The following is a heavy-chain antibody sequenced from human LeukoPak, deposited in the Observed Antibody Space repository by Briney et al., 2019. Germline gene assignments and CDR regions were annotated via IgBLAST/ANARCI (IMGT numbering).Heavy chain of an antibody. CDR1: GYSFTSNW. J-gene: IGHJ5*02. Sequence: GDSLKISCKGSGYSFTSNWISWVRQMPGKGLECMGRIDPSDSYTNYSPSFQGHVTISADKSISTAYLQWSSLKASDTAMYYCARQPEGTWFDPWGQGTLVTVSS. CDR3: ARQPEGTWFDP. V-gene: IGHV5-10-1*01. D-gene: IGHD1-1*01. CDR2: IDPSDSYT.